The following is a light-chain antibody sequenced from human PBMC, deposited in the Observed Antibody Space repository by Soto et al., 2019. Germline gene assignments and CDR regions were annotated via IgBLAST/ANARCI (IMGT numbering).Light chain of an antibody. V-gene: IGKV3-15*01. CDR1: RTISMH. J-gene: IGKJ1*01. CDR2: GAS. CDR3: QEYIQWPPGM. Sequence: EIVLSQSPATLSPSPGERATLSCGASRTISMHLAWYQQKPGQAPRLLIYGASTRATGISARFSGSGSGTEFTLTISSLQSEDFAVYYCQEYIQWPPGMFGPGTKVDIK.